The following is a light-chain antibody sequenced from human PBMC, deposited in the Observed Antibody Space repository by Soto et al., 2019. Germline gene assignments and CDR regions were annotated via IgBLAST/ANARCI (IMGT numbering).Light chain of an antibody. CDR2: AAS. CDR3: QQRKSYPIT. V-gene: IGKV1-9*01. Sequence: DIQLTQSPSFLSASVGDRVTITCRASHDINTYLAWYQQKPGKAPKLLIFAASTSQNGVPSRFSGSGSGTEFTVTITSLQPEDCATYYCQQRKSYPITFGQGTRLEIK. CDR1: HDINTY. J-gene: IGKJ5*01.